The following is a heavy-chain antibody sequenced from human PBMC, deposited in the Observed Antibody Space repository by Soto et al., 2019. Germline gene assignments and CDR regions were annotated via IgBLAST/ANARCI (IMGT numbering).Heavy chain of an antibody. CDR1: GFTVSSNY. CDR3: APLLVAATGMYFQH. D-gene: IGHD2-15*01. Sequence: EVQLVESGGGLVQPGGSLRLSCAASGFTVSSNYMSWVRQAPGKGLEWVSVIYSGGSTYYADSVKGRFTISRHNSKNTLYLQMHSLRAEDTAVYYCAPLLVAATGMYFQHWGQGTLVTVSS. CDR2: IYSGGST. V-gene: IGHV3-53*04. J-gene: IGHJ1*01.